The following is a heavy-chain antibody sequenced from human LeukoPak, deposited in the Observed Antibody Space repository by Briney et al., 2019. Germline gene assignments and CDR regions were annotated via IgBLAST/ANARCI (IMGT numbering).Heavy chain of an antibody. V-gene: IGHV4-59*01. CDR1: GGSISSFY. D-gene: IGHD2-2*01. CDR2: ISDSGRT. Sequence: SETLSLTCTVSGGSISSFYWSWIRQPPMKGLEWIGYISDSGRTNYNPSLRSRVTISVDTSKNQFSLKLTSVTAADTAVYYCARSSGAGYCSSTSCPLDVWGQGTTVTVSS. CDR3: ARSSGAGYCSSTSCPLDV. J-gene: IGHJ6*02.